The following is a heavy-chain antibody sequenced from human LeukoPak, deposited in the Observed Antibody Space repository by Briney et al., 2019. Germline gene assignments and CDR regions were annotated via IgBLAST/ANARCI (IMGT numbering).Heavy chain of an antibody. D-gene: IGHD6-19*01. V-gene: IGHV3-33*01. J-gene: IGHJ4*02. Sequence: GGSLRLSCTASGFTFSSYGMHWVRQAPGKGLEWVAVIWYDGSNKDYADSVKGRFTISRDNSKNTLYLQMNSLRGQDTAVYYCARDGAVAGLGKFDYWGQGTLVTVSS. CDR1: GFTFSSYG. CDR3: ARDGAVAGLGKFDY. CDR2: IWYDGSNK.